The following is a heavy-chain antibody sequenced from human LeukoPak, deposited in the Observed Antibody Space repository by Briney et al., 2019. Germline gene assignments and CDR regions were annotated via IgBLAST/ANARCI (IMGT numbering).Heavy chain of an antibody. CDR3: ARDRRGQLVL. D-gene: IGHD6-6*01. CDR1: GGSISSYY. V-gene: IGHV4-59*01. CDR2: IYYSGST. Sequence: SETLSLTCTVSGGSISSYYWSRIRQPPGKGLEWIGYIYYSGSTNYNPSLKSRVTISVDTSKNQFSLKLSSVTAADTAVYYCARDRRGQLVLWGQGTLVTVSS. J-gene: IGHJ4*02.